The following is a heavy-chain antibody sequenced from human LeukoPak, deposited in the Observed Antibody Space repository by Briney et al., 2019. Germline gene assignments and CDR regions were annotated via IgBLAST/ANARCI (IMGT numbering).Heavy chain of an antibody. V-gene: IGHV3-48*03. CDR1: GFTFSSYD. CDR3: ARVLCGGDCWGGRGAFDI. J-gene: IGHJ3*02. D-gene: IGHD2-21*02. Sequence: GGSLRLSCAASGFTFSSYDMNWVRQAPGKGLEWVSYISSSGSTIYYADSVKGRFTISRDNAKNSLYLQMNSLRAEDTAVYYCARVLCGGDCWGGRGAFDIWGQGTMVTVSS. CDR2: ISSSGSTI.